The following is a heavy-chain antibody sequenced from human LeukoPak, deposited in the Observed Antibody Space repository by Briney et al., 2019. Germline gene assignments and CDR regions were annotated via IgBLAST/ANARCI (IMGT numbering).Heavy chain of an antibody. CDR3: ARGDYYDSSGYYYGYFDY. Sequence: PSETLSLTCAVSGGSISSSNWWSWVRQPPGKGLEWIGEIYHSGSTNYNPSLKSRVTISVDKSKNQFSLKLSSVTAADTAVYYCARGDYYDSSGYYYGYFDYWGQGTLVTVSS. D-gene: IGHD3-22*01. J-gene: IGHJ4*02. CDR1: GGSISSSNW. CDR2: IYHSGST. V-gene: IGHV4-4*02.